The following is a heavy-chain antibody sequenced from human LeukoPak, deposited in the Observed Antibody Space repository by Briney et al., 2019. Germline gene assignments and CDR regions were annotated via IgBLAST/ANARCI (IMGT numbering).Heavy chain of an antibody. V-gene: IGHV1-2*02. CDR1: GYTFTGYY. D-gene: IGHD3-22*01. CDR3: ARARTMIVVVSGGYNWFDP. CDR2: INPNSGGT. Sequence: GASVKVSCKASGYTFTGYYMRWVRQAPGQGLEWMGWINPNSGGTNYAQKFQGRVTMTRDTSISTAYMELSRLRSDDTAVYYCARARTMIVVVSGGYNWFDPWGQGTLVTVSS. J-gene: IGHJ5*02.